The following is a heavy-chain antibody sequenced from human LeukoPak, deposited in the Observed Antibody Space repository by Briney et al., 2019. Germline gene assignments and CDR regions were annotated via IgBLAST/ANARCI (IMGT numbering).Heavy chain of an antibody. Sequence: GWSLRLSCAASGFTFSNYWMSWVRQAPGKGLEWVANIKQDGSERYYVDSVKGRFTISRDNAKNSLYLQMNSLRAEDTAFYYCARPLGYCSGGSCYPNDYWGQGTLVTVSS. CDR3: ARPLGYCSGGSCYPNDY. J-gene: IGHJ4*02. V-gene: IGHV3-7*01. CDR2: IKQDGSER. D-gene: IGHD2-15*01. CDR1: GFTFSNYW.